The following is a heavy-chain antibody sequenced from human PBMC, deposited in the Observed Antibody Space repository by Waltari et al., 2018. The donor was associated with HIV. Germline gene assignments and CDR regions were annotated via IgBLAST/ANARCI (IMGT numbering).Heavy chain of an antibody. D-gene: IGHD3-10*01. CDR3: AADRITMVRGVGYNWFDP. J-gene: IGHJ5*02. V-gene: IGHV1-58*01. Sequence: RQARGQRLEWIGWIVVGSGNTNYAQKFQERVTITRDMSTSTAYMELSSLRSEDTAVYYCAADRITMVRGVGYNWFDPWGQGTLVTVSS. CDR2: IVVGSGNT.